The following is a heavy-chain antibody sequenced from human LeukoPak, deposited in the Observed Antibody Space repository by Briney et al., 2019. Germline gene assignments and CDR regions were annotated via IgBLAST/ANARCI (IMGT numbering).Heavy chain of an antibody. Sequence: SETLSLTCAVYGGPFSGYYWSGIGQPPGKGLEWIGEINHSGSTNYNPSLKSRVTISVDTSKNQFSLQLSSVTAADTAVYYCARLHWYSSSWYSLDYWGQGTLVTVSS. CDR1: GGPFSGYY. J-gene: IGHJ4*02. CDR3: ARLHWYSSSWYSLDY. V-gene: IGHV4-34*01. D-gene: IGHD6-13*01. CDR2: INHSGST.